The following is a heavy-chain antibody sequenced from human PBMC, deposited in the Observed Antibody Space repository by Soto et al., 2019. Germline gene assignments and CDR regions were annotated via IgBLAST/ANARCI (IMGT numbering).Heavy chain of an antibody. CDR3: ARDSGFRDYQLFYFYAIEV. Sequence: WASVKVSCKASGYSLSDYHIHWLRQAPGHGLEWMGRINPNTGGTDYAQNFQGSITMTRDTSINTAYLDLNRLRTDDTAVFYCARDSGFRDYQLFYFYAIEVWGQGTTVTIAS. CDR1: GYSLSDYH. V-gene: IGHV1-2*06. CDR2: INPNTGGT. D-gene: IGHD2-2*01. J-gene: IGHJ6*02.